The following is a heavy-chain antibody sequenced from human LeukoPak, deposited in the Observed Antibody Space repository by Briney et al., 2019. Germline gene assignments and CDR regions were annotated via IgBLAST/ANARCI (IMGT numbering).Heavy chain of an antibody. CDR3: ARGRTANFDY. Sequence: SETLSLTCAVYGGSFSGYYWSWIRQPPEKGLEWIGEINHSGSTNYNPSLKSRVTISVDTSKNQFSLKLSSVTAADTAVYYCARGRTANFDYWGQGTLVTVSS. CDR1: GGSFSGYY. D-gene: IGHD2-21*02. V-gene: IGHV4-34*01. CDR2: INHSGST. J-gene: IGHJ4*02.